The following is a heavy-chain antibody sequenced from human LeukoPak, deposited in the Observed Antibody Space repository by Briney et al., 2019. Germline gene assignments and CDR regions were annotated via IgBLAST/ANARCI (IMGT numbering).Heavy chain of an antibody. CDR1: GGSLSCYY. Sequence: PSETLSLTCTVSGGSLSCYYRSWIRQPPGKGLEWIAYIYYSGSTNYNPSLKSRVTISVDTSKNQFSLKLSSVTAADTAVYYCARGGDGYNYFDYWGQGTLVTVSS. D-gene: IGHD5-24*01. V-gene: IGHV4-59*01. CDR3: ARGGDGYNYFDY. CDR2: IYYSGST. J-gene: IGHJ4*02.